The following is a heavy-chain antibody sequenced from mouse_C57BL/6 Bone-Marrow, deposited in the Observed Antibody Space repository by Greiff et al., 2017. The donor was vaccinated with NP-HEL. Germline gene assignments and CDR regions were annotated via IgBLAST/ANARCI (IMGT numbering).Heavy chain of an antibody. CDR2: IYPGDGAT. CDR3: ARSTVVATDWDFDV. D-gene: IGHD1-1*01. Sequence: QVQLQQSGPELVKPGASVKISCKASGYAFSSSWMHWVKQRPGQGLEWIGRIYPGDGATNYNGPFQGKATLTADKSSSTAYMQLSSLTSEDSAVYFCARSTVVATDWDFDVWGTGTTVTVST. V-gene: IGHV1-82*01. J-gene: IGHJ1*03. CDR1: GYAFSSSW.